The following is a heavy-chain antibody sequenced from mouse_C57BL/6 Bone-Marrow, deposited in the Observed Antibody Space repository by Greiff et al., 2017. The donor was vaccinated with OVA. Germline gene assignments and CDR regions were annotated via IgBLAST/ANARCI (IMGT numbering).Heavy chain of an antibody. CDR1: GFTFSSYG. CDR2: ISSGGSYT. J-gene: IGHJ2*01. CDR3: ARHLYSNYFDY. Sequence: EVQGVESGGDLVKPGGSLKLSCAASGFTFSSYGMSWVRQTPDKRLEWVATISSGGSYTYYPDSVKGRFTISRDNAKNTLYLQMSSLKSEDTAMYYCARHLYSNYFDYWGQGTTLTVSS. D-gene: IGHD2-5*01. V-gene: IGHV5-6*01.